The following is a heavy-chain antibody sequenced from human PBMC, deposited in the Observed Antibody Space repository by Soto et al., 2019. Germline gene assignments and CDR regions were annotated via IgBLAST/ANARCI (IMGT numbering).Heavy chain of an antibody. Sequence: VGSLRLSCAVSGLPFSSYSMNWVRQAQGKGLEWVSYISSSSSLIYYADSVKGRFTISRDNAKNSLYLQINSLRDEDTAVYYCARDGAAQKTYYYDSSGSGAFDIWGQGTMVTVSS. CDR3: ARDGAAQKTYYYDSSGSGAFDI. V-gene: IGHV3-48*02. D-gene: IGHD3-22*01. J-gene: IGHJ3*02. CDR2: ISSSSSLI. CDR1: GLPFSSYS.